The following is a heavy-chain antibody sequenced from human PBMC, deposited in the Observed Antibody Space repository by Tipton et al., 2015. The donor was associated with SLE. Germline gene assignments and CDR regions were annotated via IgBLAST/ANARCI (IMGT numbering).Heavy chain of an antibody. Sequence: TLSLTCAVYGGSFSGYYWTWIRQPPGKGLEWLGYIYYTGSTNYNPSLKSRVTISVDTSKNQFSLKLSSVTAADTAVYYCARDSSSYGVVYCGMDVWGQGTTATVSS. CDR2: IYYTGST. D-gene: IGHD3-16*01. CDR1: GGSFSGYY. CDR3: ARDSSSYGVVYCGMDV. J-gene: IGHJ6*02. V-gene: IGHV4-59*12.